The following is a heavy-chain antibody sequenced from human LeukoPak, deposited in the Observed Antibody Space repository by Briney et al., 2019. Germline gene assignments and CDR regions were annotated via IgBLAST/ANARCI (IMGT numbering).Heavy chain of an antibody. Sequence: GGSLRLSCAASGFTFSSYSMAWVRQAPGKGLEWVSSISSSSSYIYYADSVKGRFTISRDNAKNSLYLQMNSLRAEGTAVYYCARDSEPDFWSGYYCLDYWGQGTLVTVSS. CDR2: ISSSSSYI. D-gene: IGHD3-3*01. V-gene: IGHV3-21*01. CDR1: GFTFSSYS. J-gene: IGHJ4*02. CDR3: ARDSEPDFWSGYYCLDY.